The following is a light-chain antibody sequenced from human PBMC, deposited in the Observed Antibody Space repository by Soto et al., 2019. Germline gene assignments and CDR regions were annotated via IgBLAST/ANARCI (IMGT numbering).Light chain of an antibody. CDR2: AAS. J-gene: IGKJ1*01. CDR1: QSISSY. V-gene: IGKV1-39*01. Sequence: IWLKQSPSSLFSSVGDRVTIPCRASQSISSYLDWYQQKPGKAPKLLIYAASSWQSGIPSRFSGSGSGTDFTLTISSLQPEDFATYYCQQSYSTLWTFGQGTKVDIK. CDR3: QQSYSTLWT.